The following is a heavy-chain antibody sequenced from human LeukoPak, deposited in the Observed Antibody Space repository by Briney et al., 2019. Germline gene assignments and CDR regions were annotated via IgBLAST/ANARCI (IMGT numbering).Heavy chain of an antibody. D-gene: IGHD4-17*01. CDR3: GKWEDYGDEIFDY. Sequence: GESLRLSCAAPVFTFSSYRMNWVRRASGKGLGWVSYITSSSSTIYDADSMKRRVTISRDNANNSLSLQMNSLRDEHTSVYYCGKWEDYGDEIFDYWGQGTLVTVSS. J-gene: IGHJ4*02. V-gene: IGHV3-48*02. CDR1: VFTFSSYR. CDR2: ITSSSSTI.